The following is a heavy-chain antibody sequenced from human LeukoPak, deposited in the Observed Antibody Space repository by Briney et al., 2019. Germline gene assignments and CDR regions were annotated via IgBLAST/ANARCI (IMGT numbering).Heavy chain of an antibody. CDR1: GYTFTSYY. CDR2: INPSGGST. D-gene: IGHD6-6*01. Sequence: ASVRVSSKASGYTFTSYYMHWVRQAPGQGLEWMGIINPSGGSTSYAQKFQGRVTMTRDMSTSTVYMELSSLRSEDTAVYYCARAGRIAARPVCWFDPWGQGTLVTVSS. CDR3: ARAGRIAARPVCWFDP. V-gene: IGHV1-46*01. J-gene: IGHJ5*02.